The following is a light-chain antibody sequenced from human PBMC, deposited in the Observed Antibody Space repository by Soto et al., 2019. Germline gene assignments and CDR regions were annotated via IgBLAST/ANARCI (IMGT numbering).Light chain of an antibody. V-gene: IGKV1-5*01. CDR1: QSISSW. CDR3: QQYNSYSPTWT. Sequence: DIQMPPSPSTLSASVVDRVTITCRASQSISSWLAWYQQKPGKAPKLLIYDASSLESGVPSRFSGSGSGTEFTLTISSLQPDDFATYYCQQYNSYSPTWTFGQGTKVDIK. CDR2: DAS. J-gene: IGKJ1*01.